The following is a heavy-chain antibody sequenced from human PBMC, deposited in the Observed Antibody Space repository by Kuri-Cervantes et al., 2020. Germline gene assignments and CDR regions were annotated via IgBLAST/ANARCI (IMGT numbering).Heavy chain of an antibody. Sequence: LTCAASGFTSSSYVMNWVRQAPGKGLEWVSAISGSGGRTYYADSVKSRFTISRDNSKNTLYLQMNSLRAENTAVYYCAKEDIVATIWYFDYWGQGNLVTVSS. CDR3: AKEDIVATIWYFDY. J-gene: IGHJ4*02. CDR2: ISGSGGRT. D-gene: IGHD5-12*01. V-gene: IGHV3-23*01. CDR1: GFTSSSYV.